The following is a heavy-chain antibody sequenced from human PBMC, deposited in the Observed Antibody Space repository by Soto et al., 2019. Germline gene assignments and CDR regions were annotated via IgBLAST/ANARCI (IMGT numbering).Heavy chain of an antibody. V-gene: IGHV4-30-2*01. CDR1: GGSISSGGYS. J-gene: IGHJ4*02. CDR2: IYHSGST. CDR3: ARENNVLPGGYFDY. Sequence: QLQLQESGSGLVKPSQTLSLTCAVSGGSISSGGYSWSWIRQPPGKGLEWIGYIYHSGSTYYNPSLKSRVTISEDRTRNQFPLKLSAVTAAATAVYYWARENNVLPGGYFDYWGQGTLVTVSS. D-gene: IGHD3-10*01.